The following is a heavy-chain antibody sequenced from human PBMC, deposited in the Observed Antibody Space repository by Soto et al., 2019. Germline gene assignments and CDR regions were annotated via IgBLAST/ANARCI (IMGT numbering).Heavy chain of an antibody. D-gene: IGHD4-17*01. CDR3: ARVGVDDYLIYFDY. J-gene: IGHJ4*02. CDR2: IWYDGSNK. Sequence: QVQLVESGGGMVQPGRSLRLSCAASGFTFSSYGMYWVRQAPGKGLEWVAMIWYDGSNKYYADSVKGRFTISRDNSNNTVYLQMNSLTAEDTAVYYCARVGVDDYLIYFDYWGQGTLVTVSS. CDR1: GFTFSSYG. V-gene: IGHV3-33*01.